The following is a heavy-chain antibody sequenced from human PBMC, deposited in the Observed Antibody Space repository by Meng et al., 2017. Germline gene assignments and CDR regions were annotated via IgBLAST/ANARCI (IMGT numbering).Heavy chain of an antibody. Sequence: SETLSLTCAVYGGSFSGYYWSWIRQPPGKGLEWIGEINHSGSTNYNPSLKSRVTISVDTSKNQFSLKLSSVTAADTAVYYCARGGVGYCSSTSCAIGDSAFDIWGQGTTVTVSS. CDR2: INHSGST. J-gene: IGHJ3*02. CDR3: ARGGVGYCSSTSCAIGDSAFDI. D-gene: IGHD2-2*01. V-gene: IGHV4-34*01. CDR1: GGSFSGYY.